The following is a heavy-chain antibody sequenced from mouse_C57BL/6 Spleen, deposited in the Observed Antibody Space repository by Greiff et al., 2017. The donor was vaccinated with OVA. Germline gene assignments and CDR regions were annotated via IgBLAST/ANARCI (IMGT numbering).Heavy chain of an antibody. J-gene: IGHJ2*01. V-gene: IGHV1-50*01. CDR1: GYTFTSYW. D-gene: IGHD2-3*01. CDR2: IDPSDSYT. CDR3: AWGMEY. Sequence: QVQLQQPGAELVKPGASVKLSCKASGYTFTSYWMQWVKQRPGQGLEWIGEIDPSDSYTNYNQKFKGKATLTVDTSSSTAYMQLRSLTSEDSAVLYGAWGMEYWGQGTTLTVSS.